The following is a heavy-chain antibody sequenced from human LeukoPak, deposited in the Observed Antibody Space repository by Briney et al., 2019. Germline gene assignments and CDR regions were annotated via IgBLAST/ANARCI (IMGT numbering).Heavy chain of an antibody. CDR2: IYYSGST. D-gene: IGHD4-17*01. V-gene: IGHV4-31*11. CDR1: GGSISSGGYY. CDR3: ARFDYGDYVLDY. J-gene: IGHJ4*02. Sequence: SQTLSLTCAVSGGSISSGGYYWSWIRQHPGKGLEWIGYIYYSGSTYYNPSLKSRVTISVDTSKNQFSLKLGSVTAADTAVYYCARFDYGDYVLDYWGQGTLVTVSS.